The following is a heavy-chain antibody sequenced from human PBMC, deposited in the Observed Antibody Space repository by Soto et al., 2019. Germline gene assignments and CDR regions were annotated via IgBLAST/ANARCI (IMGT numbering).Heavy chain of an antibody. CDR1: GFAFSDYA. CDR2: VSGSASNT. V-gene: IGHV3-23*01. D-gene: IGHD2-15*01. Sequence: EVQLLEYGGCFAQPGGSLRLTCAASGFAFSDYAMSWVRQAPGKGLEWVSTVSGSASNTHYGDSVKGRFTISRDNSKIILFLQMDSLRAEDTAVYYCANVPIWGGGSRCYTEGVDYWGQGTLVIVSS. CDR3: ANVPIWGGGSRCYTEGVDY. J-gene: IGHJ4*02.